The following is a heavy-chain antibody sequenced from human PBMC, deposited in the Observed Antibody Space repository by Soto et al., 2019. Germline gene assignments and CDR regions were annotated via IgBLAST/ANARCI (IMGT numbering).Heavy chain of an antibody. Sequence: GGSLRLSCAAAGFAFSTYAMTWVRQAPGKGLEWVSVISGSGCSSYYAASVKGRFTISRDNSKNTLFLQLNGLRAEDWAVYYCAKVTRRAAAGRYEYYKYGMDVWGQGTTVTVSS. V-gene: IGHV3-23*01. CDR2: ISGSGCSS. J-gene: IGHJ6*02. CDR3: AKVTRRAAAGRYEYYKYGMDV. D-gene: IGHD6-13*01. CDR1: GFAFSTYA.